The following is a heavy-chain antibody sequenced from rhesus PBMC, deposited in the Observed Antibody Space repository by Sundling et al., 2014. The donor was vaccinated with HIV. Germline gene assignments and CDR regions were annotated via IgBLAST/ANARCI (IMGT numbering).Heavy chain of an antibody. Sequence: QVTLKESGPALVKPTQTLTLTCTFSGFSLSTSDLGVGWIRQPPGKTLEWLAQIYWDDDKRYSTSLKSRLTISKDTSKNQVVLTMTNMDPVDTATYYCARIPIIGYFDYWGQGVLVTVSS. J-gene: IGHJ4*01. V-gene: IGHV2-174*02. CDR3: ARIPIIGYFDY. CDR1: GFSLSTSDLG. CDR2: IYWDDDK.